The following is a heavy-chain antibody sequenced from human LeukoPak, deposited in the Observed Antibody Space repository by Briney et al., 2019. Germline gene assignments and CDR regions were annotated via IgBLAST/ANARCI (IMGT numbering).Heavy chain of an antibody. CDR3: AKEGGA. CDR1: GFTLSSYT. D-gene: IGHD3-16*01. V-gene: IGHV3-23*01. J-gene: IGHJ5*02. CDR2: IGGRGGST. Sequence: GGSLRLSCVGSGFTLSSYTMTWVRQAPGKGLEWVSAIGGRGGSTYYADSVKGRFTITRDNSKNTLYMQMDSLRAEDTAVYYCAKEGGAWGQGTLVTVSS.